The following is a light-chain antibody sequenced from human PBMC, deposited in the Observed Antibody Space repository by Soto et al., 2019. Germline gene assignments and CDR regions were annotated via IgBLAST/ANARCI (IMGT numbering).Light chain of an antibody. CDR3: QQYTSLPIT. J-gene: IGKJ5*01. Sequence: EVVLTQSPGTLSLSPGDRVTLSCKASQSIATPYLAWYQQTFGQAPRRLISSTSKMAPDIPDRFSGAGSGTDFTLTISRLESEDSGIYYCQQYTSLPITSGQETRLVI. V-gene: IGKV3-20*01. CDR2: STS. CDR1: QSIATPY.